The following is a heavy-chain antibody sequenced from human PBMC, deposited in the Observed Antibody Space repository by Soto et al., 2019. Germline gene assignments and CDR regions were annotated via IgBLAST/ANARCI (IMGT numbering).Heavy chain of an antibody. V-gene: IGHV1-69*12. Sequence: QVQLVQSGAEVKKPGSSVKVSCKASGGTFSSYAISWVRQAPGQGLEWMGGIIPIFGTANYAQKFQGRVTIAADESTSTADMELSSLRSEDTAVYYCARGADCSGGSCYWDYWGQGTLVTVSS. CDR1: GGTFSSYA. J-gene: IGHJ4*02. CDR3: ARGADCSGGSCYWDY. D-gene: IGHD2-15*01. CDR2: IIPIFGTA.